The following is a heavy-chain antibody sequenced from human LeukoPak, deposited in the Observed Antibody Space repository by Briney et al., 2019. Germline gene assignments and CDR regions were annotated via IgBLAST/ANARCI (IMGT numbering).Heavy chain of an antibody. J-gene: IGHJ6*03. CDR3: ARETYYYGSGSYYPDYYYYYYMDV. CDR1: GGSISSYY. V-gene: IGHV4-59*01. Sequence: SETPSLTCTVSGGSISSYYWSWIRQPPGKGLEWIGYIYYSGSTNYNPSLKSRVTISVDTSKNQFSLKLSSVTAADTAVYYCARETYYYGSGSYYPDYYYYYYMDVWGKGTTVTISS. CDR2: IYYSGST. D-gene: IGHD3-10*01.